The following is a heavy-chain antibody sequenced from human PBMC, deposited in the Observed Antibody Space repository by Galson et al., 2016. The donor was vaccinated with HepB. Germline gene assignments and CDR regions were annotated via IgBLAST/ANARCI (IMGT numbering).Heavy chain of an antibody. CDR1: GYSLTDLS. CDR3: ATLDYGDYALDY. D-gene: IGHD4-17*01. V-gene: IGHV1-24*01. CDR2: FDPEDRRT. J-gene: IGHJ4*02. Sequence: SVKVSCKVSGYSLTDLSMHWVRQGPGKGLEWMGGFDPEDRRTIYAPKFQDRVTLTEDTSTDTAYMELNSLRSDDTAVYSCATLDYGDYALDYWGQGTLATVSS.